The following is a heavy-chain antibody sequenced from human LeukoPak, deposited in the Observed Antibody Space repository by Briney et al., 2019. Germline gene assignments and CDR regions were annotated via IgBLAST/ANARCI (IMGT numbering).Heavy chain of an antibody. D-gene: IGHD6-13*01. CDR1: GGSISSYY. J-gene: IGHJ6*03. Sequence: PSETLSLTCTVSGGSISSYYWSRIRQPAGKGLEWIGRIYTSGSTNYNPSLKSRVTMSVDTSKNQFSLKLSSVTAADTAVYYCARDLIAAAGYTHYYYYMDVWGKGTTVTISS. V-gene: IGHV4-4*07. CDR3: ARDLIAAAGYTHYYYYMDV. CDR2: IYTSGST.